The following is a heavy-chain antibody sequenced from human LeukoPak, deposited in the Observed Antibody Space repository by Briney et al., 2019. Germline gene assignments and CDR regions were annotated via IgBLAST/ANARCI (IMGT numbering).Heavy chain of an antibody. CDR2: IKSKADGGTT. CDR3: TTDLSYGGNYGRDAFDI. Sequence: PGGSLRLSCAASGFTFSNAWMSWVRQAPGKGLEWVGRIKSKADGGTTDYAAPVKGRFTISRDDSKNTLYLQMNSLKTEDTAVYYCTTDLSYGGNYGRDAFDIWGQGTMVTVSS. V-gene: IGHV3-15*01. D-gene: IGHD4-23*01. J-gene: IGHJ3*02. CDR1: GFTFSNAW.